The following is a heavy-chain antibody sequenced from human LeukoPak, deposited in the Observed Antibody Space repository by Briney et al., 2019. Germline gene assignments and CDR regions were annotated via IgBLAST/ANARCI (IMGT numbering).Heavy chain of an antibody. J-gene: IGHJ4*02. Sequence: TGGSLRLSCVASGFTFSGYSMNWVRQAPGKGLEWVSGISSSSTYIYYADSVKGRFTISRDNAKNSLYLQMNSLGAEDTALYYCAKDRSYTSGWYGLDYWGQGTLVTVSS. CDR1: GFTFSGYS. CDR2: ISSSSTYI. CDR3: AKDRSYTSGWYGLDY. V-gene: IGHV3-21*01. D-gene: IGHD6-19*01.